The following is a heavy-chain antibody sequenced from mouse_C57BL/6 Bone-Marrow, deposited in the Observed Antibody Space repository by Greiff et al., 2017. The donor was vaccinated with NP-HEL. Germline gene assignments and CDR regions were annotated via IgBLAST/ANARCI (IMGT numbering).Heavy chain of an antibody. Sequence: EVKLMESGGGLVQPGGSLSLSCAASGFTFTDYYMSWVRQPPGKALEWLGFIRNKANGYTTEYSASVKGRFTISRDNSQSILYLQMNALRAEDSATYYCARYGRLYDYDWYFDVWGTGTTVTVSS. CDR2: IRNKANGYTT. V-gene: IGHV7-3*01. CDR3: ARYGRLYDYDWYFDV. D-gene: IGHD2-4*01. CDR1: GFTFTDYY. J-gene: IGHJ1*03.